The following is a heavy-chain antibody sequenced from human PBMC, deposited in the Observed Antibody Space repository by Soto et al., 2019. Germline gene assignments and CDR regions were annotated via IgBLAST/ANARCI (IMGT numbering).Heavy chain of an antibody. CDR3: AHSRWELLQSADYYYYGMDV. V-gene: IGHV2-5*01. Sequence: QITLKESGPTLVNPTQTLTLTCTFSGFSLSTSGVGVGWIRQPPGKALEWLALIYWNDDKRYSPSLKSRLTITQDTSKNQVVLTMTNMDPVDTATYYCAHSRWELLQSADYYYYGMDVWGQGTTVTVSS. CDR2: IYWNDDK. CDR1: GFSLSTSGVG. J-gene: IGHJ6*02. D-gene: IGHD1-26*01.